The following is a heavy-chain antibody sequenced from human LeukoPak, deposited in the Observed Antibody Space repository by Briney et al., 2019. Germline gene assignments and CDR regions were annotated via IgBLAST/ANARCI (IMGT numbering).Heavy chain of an antibody. D-gene: IGHD3-3*01. CDR2: IIPIFGTA. Sequence: GASVKVSCKASGGTFSSYAISWVRQAPGQGLEWMGGIIPIFGTANYAQKFQGRVTITTDESTSTAYMELSSLRSEDTAVYYCARDNEKYYDFWSGYPSFDIWGQGTMVTVSS. CDR3: ARDNEKYYDFWSGYPSFDI. V-gene: IGHV1-69*05. J-gene: IGHJ3*02. CDR1: GGTFSSYA.